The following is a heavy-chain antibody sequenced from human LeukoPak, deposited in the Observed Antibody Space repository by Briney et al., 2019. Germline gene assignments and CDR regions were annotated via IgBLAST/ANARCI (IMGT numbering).Heavy chain of an antibody. CDR3: ARGPSGYHNT. CDR1: EFSVGSNY. J-gene: IGHJ4*02. CDR2: YSGGST. V-gene: IGHV3-66*01. Sequence: GGSLRLSCAASEFSVGSNYMIYSGGSTYYADSVKGRFTISRDNSKNTLYLQMNSLRAEDTAVYYCARGPSGYHNTGGQGTLVTVSS. D-gene: IGHD5-12*01.